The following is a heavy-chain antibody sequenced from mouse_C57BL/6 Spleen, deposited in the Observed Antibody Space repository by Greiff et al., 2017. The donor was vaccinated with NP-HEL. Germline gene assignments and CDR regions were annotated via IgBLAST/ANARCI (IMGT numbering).Heavy chain of an antibody. V-gene: IGHV1-82*01. CDR2: IYPGDGDT. D-gene: IGHD1-2*01. CDR1: GYAFSSSW. Sequence: QVQLKESGPELVKPGASVKISCKASGYAFSSSWMNWVKQRPGKGLEWIGRIYPGDGDTNYNGKFKGKATLTADKSSSTAYMQLSSLPSEDSAVYFCARDDYGYYFDYWGQGTTLTVSS. CDR3: ARDDYGYYFDY. J-gene: IGHJ2*01.